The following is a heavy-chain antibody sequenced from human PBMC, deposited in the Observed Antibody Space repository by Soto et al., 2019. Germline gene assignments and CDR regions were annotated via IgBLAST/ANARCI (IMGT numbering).Heavy chain of an antibody. CDR1: GDSIGSGNKY. J-gene: IGHJ6*02. V-gene: IGHV4-30-4*02. CDR3: ARVPSPFDFYYAMDV. D-gene: IGHD3-16*01. CDR2: IFSSGTT. Sequence: SETLSLTCTVSGDSIGSGNKYWSWIRHAPGKGLEWIGYIFSSGTTYYNPSLKSRLTMSLDTSQNQFSLKLNSVTAADTAVYFCARVPSPFDFYYAMDVWGQGTTVTV.